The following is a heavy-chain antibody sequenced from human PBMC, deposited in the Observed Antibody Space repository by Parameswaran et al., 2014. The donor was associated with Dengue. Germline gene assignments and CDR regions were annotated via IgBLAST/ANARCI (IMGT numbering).Heavy chain of an antibody. J-gene: IGHJ6*02. D-gene: IGHD6-6*01. CDR3: ARASCPLGVSSIAARRWFYYYGMDV. V-gene: IGHV3-21*01. CDR2: ISSSSSYI. Sequence: VRQAPGKGLEWVSSISSSSSYIYYADSVKGRFTISRDNAKNSLYLQMNSLRAEDTAVYYCARASCPLGVSSIAARRWFYYYGMDVWGQGTTVTVSS.